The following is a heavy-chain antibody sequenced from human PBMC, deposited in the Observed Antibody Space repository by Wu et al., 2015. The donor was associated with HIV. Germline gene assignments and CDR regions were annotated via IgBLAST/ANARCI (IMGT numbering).Heavy chain of an antibody. D-gene: IGHD1-1*01. CDR1: GYTFTSYY. V-gene: IGHV1-46*03. CDR3: ARDIDWNDSGWAFDI. Sequence: QVQLVQSGAEVKKPGASVKVSCKASGYTFTSYYMHWVRQAPGQGLEWMGIINPSGGSTSYAQKFQGRVTMTRDTSTSTVYMELSSLRSEDTAVYYCARDIDWNDSGWAFDIWGQGTMVTVSS. CDR2: INPSGGST. J-gene: IGHJ3*02.